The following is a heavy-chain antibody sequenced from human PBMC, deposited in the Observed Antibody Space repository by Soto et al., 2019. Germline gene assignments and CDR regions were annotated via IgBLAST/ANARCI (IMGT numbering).Heavy chain of an antibody. V-gene: IGHV3-30*09. Sequence: GGSLRLSCAASGFIFSSYEMHWVRQAPGKGLEWVAVISYDGNNKYYADSVKGRFAISRDNSKNTLDLQMNSLRVEDTAVYYCARRRGPPDYWGQGTLVTVSS. J-gene: IGHJ4*02. CDR1: GFIFSSYE. CDR3: ARRRGPPDY. CDR2: ISYDGNNK.